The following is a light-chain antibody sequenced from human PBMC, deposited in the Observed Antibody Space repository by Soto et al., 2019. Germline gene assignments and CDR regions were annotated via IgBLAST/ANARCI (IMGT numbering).Light chain of an antibody. J-gene: IGKJ1*01. Sequence: EIQITQSPSSLSAAVGDRVTITFRSNYNIRNSLNWYQQKPREAPKLLIYASSSLESGVPSRFSASESGTDFTLTINSLQTEDFATYYCQQSYSTPLTFGQGTKV. V-gene: IGKV1-39*01. CDR1: YNIRNS. CDR2: ASS. CDR3: QQSYSTPLT.